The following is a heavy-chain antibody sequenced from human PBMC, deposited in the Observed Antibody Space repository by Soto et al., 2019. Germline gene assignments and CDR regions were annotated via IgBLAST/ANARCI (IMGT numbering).Heavy chain of an antibody. Sequence: EVQLVESGGGLVQPGGSLRLACAASGFTFSNYWIHWVRQPPGKGLVWVSRIKGDGINTNYADSVKGRFTISRDNAGNTVYLKMNSLRAEDTAVYYCARGIPGHYGFDVWGQGTMVTVSS. CDR1: GFTFSNYW. CDR3: ARGIPGHYGFDV. CDR2: IKGDGINT. J-gene: IGHJ3*01. V-gene: IGHV3-74*01. D-gene: IGHD1-20*01.